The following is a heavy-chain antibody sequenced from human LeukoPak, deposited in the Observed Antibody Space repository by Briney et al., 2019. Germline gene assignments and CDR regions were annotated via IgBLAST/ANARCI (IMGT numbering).Heavy chain of an antibody. CDR3: ARATNYDILTGYSPGAFDI. J-gene: IGHJ3*02. CDR2: INAGNGDT. Sequence: ASVKVSCKGSGYTFSSYAIHWVRQAPGQRLEWMGWINAGNGDTKYSQKFQGRVTITRDTSATTAYMELSSLRSEDTAVYYCARATNYDILTGYSPGAFDIWGQGTMVTVSS. V-gene: IGHV1-3*01. CDR1: GYTFSSYA. D-gene: IGHD3-9*01.